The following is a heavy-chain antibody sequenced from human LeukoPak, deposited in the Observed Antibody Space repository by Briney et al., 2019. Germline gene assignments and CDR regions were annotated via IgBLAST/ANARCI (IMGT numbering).Heavy chain of an antibody. D-gene: IGHD2-15*01. CDR3: AKDFEGIVVVVAATLTY. CDR2: ISGSGGST. V-gene: IGHV3-23*01. Sequence: PGASLRLSCAASGFTFSSYAMSWVRQAPGKGLEWVSAISGSGGSTYYADSVKGRFTISRDNSKNTLYLQMNSLRGEDPAVYYCAKDFEGIVVVVAATLTYWGQGTLVTVSS. J-gene: IGHJ4*02. CDR1: GFTFSSYA.